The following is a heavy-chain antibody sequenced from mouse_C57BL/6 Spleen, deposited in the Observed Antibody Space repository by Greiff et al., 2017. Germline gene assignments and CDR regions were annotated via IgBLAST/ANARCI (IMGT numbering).Heavy chain of an antibody. J-gene: IGHJ1*03. D-gene: IGHD2-3*01. CDR1: GYTFTSYW. V-gene: IGHV1-55*01. CDR2: IFPGSGST. CDR3: ASGDGYPYDFDV. Sequence: VQLQQPGAELVKPGASVKMSCKAPGYTFTSYWLTWVKQRPGQGLEWIGDIFPGSGSTNYNEKFKGKATLTVDPSSSTAYMQLSSLTSEDSAVYYCASGDGYPYDFDVWGTGTTVTVSS.